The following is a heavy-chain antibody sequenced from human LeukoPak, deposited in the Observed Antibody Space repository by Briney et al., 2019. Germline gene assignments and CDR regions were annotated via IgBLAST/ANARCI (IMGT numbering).Heavy chain of an antibody. CDR2: IYYRGNT. CDR1: GGSISSSPYY. D-gene: IGHD1-1*01. V-gene: IGHV4-39*01. J-gene: IGHJ4*02. Sequence: SETLSLTCTVSGGSISSSPYYWAWIRQPPGRGLEWIGSIYYRGNTYHNPSLKSRVTISVDPSKNQFSLSVISVTAADTAVDFCARPTTGPATQGSDSWGQGILVTVAS. CDR3: ARPTTGPATQGSDS.